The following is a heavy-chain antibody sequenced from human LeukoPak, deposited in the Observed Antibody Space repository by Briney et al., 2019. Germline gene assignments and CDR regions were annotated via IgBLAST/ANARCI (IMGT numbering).Heavy chain of an antibody. CDR3: AKDLANGDS. D-gene: IGHD2-8*01. J-gene: IGHJ4*02. Sequence: GGSLRLSCAASGFTFDSHAMNWVRQAPGKGLGWVSTISNTGFTTDYTDSVQGRFTISRDNSKNAVFLQMNSLRAEDMAVYYCAKDLANGDSWGQGTLVTVSA. V-gene: IGHV3-23*01. CDR1: GFTFDSHA. CDR2: ISNTGFTT.